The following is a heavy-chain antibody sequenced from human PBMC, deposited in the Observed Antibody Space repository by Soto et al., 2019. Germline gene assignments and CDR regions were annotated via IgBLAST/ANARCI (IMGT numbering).Heavy chain of an antibody. CDR1: GFTFSSYS. V-gene: IGHV3-48*01. CDR3: AKQSGSGSYYNVDSGGHFDY. D-gene: IGHD3-10*01. CDR2: ISSSSSTI. J-gene: IGHJ4*02. Sequence: PGGSLRLSCAASGFTFSSYSMNWVRQAPGKGLEWVSYISSSSSTIYYADSVKGRFTISRDNAKNTLYLQMTSLRAEDTAVYYCAKQSGSGSYYNVDSGGHFDYWGQGTLVTVSS.